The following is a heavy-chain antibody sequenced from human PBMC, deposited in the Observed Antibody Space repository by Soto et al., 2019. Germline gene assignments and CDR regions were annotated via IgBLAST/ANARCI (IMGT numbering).Heavy chain of an antibody. J-gene: IGHJ4*02. CDR3: ARTLAAAGAMAAYYFDY. V-gene: IGHV1-18*01. CDR2: SSAYNGNT. CDR1: GYTFTSYG. Sequence: QVQLVQSGAEVKKPGASVKVSCKPSGYTFTSYGISWVRQAPEQGLEWLGWSSAYNGNTNYAQKLKGRVPMTTDTSKSTAYMELRSLRSDDTAVYYCARTLAAAGAMAAYYFDYWGQGTLVTLSS. D-gene: IGHD6-13*01.